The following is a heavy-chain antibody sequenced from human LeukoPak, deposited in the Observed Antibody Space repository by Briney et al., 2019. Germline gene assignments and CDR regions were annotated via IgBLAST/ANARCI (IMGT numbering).Heavy chain of an antibody. CDR2: INSDGSST. CDR3: ARNRPAGGYYDFWSGYQPSYYYYYGMDV. J-gene: IGHJ6*02. Sequence: GGSLRLSCAASGFTFSSYWMHWVRHAPGKGLVWVSRINSDGSSTSYADSVKGRFTISRDNAKNTLYLQMNSLRAEDTAVYYCARNRPAGGYYDFWSGYQPSYYYYYGMDVWGQGTTVTVSS. D-gene: IGHD3-3*01. CDR1: GFTFSSYW. V-gene: IGHV3-74*01.